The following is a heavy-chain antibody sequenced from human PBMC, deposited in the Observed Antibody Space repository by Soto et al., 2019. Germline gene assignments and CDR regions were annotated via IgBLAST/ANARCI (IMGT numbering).Heavy chain of an antibody. J-gene: IGHJ3*01. V-gene: IGHV3-23*01. Sequence: EVQLLESGGGLVQLGGSLRLSCVGSGFTFSSYAMSWVRQVPGKGLEWVSSISDAAGSAYYVDSVKGRFTISRDNSKKTLYLQMNSLRAEDSAVYYCARPYGGKIGDAPDLWGPGTMVTVSS. D-gene: IGHD4-17*01. CDR3: ARPYGGKIGDAPDL. CDR2: ISDAAGSA. CDR1: GFTFSSYA.